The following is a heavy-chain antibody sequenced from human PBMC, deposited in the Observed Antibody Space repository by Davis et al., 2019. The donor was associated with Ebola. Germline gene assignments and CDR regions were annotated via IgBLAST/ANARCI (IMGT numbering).Heavy chain of an antibody. J-gene: IGHJ4*02. V-gene: IGHV5-51*01. Sequence: GESLKISCKGSGYSFTSYWIGRVRQMPGKGLEWMGIIYPGDSDTRYSPSFQGQVTISADKSITTAYLHWNSLKASDTAMYYCARQGAPYSAPANWGQGTLVTVSS. CDR3: ARQGAPYSAPAN. CDR1: GYSFTSYW. CDR2: IYPGDSDT. D-gene: IGHD1-26*01.